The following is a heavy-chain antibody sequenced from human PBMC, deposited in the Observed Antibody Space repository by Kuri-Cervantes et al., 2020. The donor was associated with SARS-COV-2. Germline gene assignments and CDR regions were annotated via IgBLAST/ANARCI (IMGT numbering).Heavy chain of an antibody. J-gene: IGHJ4*02. CDR1: GFSFSSYA. CDR2: ISGSGGDT. CDR3: ARVLSGPRSFDY. D-gene: IGHD3-3*01. Sequence: GESLKNSCAASGFSFSSYAMHWVRQAPGKGLEWVSGISGSGGDTYYTDSVKGRFTISRDNSKNTLYLQMNSLRAEDTAVYYCARVLSGPRSFDYWGQGTLVTVSS. V-gene: IGHV3-23*01.